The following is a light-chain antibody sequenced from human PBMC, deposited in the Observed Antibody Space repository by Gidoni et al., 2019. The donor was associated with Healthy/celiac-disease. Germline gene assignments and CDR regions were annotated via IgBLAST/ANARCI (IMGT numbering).Light chain of an antibody. CDR1: QSVSSSY. V-gene: IGKV3-20*01. CDR3: QQYGSSPKLT. Sequence: ELVLTQSPGTLSLSPGERATPSCRASQSVSSSYLAWYEQKPGQAPRLLIHGASSRATGIPDRFSGSGSGTDFTLTISRLEPEDFAAYYCQQYGSSPKLTFGGGTKVEIK. CDR2: GAS. J-gene: IGKJ4*01.